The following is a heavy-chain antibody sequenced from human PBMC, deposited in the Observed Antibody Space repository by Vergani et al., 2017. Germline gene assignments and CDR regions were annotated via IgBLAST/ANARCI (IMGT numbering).Heavy chain of an antibody. V-gene: IGHV4-31*03. D-gene: IGHD4-17*01. CDR2: IYYSGST. J-gene: IGHJ3*02. CDR3: ARDTVTTKGDAFDI. CDR1: GGSISSGGYY. Sequence: QVQLQESGPGLVKPSQTLSLTCTVSGGSISSGGYYWSWIRQHPGKGLEWIGYIYYSGSTYYNPSLKSRVTISVDTSKNQFSLKLSSVTAAATAVYYCARDTVTTKGDAFDIWGQGTMVTVSS.